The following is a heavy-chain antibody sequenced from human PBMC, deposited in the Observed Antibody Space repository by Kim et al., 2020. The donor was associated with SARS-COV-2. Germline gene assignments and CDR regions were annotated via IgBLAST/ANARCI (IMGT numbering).Heavy chain of an antibody. CDR1: GFTFSSYS. V-gene: IGHV3-48*02. J-gene: IGHJ6*02. CDR2: ISSSSSTI. D-gene: IGHD3-9*01. Sequence: GGSLRLSCAASGFTFSSYSMNWVRQAPGKGLEWVSYISSSSSTIYYADSVKGRFTISRDNAKNSLYLQMNSLRDEDTAVYYCARDSYDILPPYGMDVWGQGTTVTVSS. CDR3: ARDSYDILPPYGMDV.